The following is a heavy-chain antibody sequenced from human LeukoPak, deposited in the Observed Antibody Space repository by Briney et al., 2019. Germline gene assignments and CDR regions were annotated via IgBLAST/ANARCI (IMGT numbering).Heavy chain of an antibody. V-gene: IGHV3-9*01. CDR1: GFTFDDYA. D-gene: IGHD3-10*01. CDR2: ISWNSGSI. Sequence: PGRSLRLSCAASGFTFDDYAMHWVRQAPGKGLEWVSGISWNSGSIGYADSVKGRFTISRDNAKNSLYLQMNSLRAEDTALYYCAKAPLTMVRGVNAFDYWGQGTLVTVSS. J-gene: IGHJ4*02. CDR3: AKAPLTMVRGVNAFDY.